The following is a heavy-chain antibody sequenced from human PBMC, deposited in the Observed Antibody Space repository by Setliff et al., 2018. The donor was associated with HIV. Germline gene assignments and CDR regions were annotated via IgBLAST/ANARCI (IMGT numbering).Heavy chain of an antibody. CDR2: STPLLDTT. CDR1: GGTFSSYG. D-gene: IGHD3-10*01. J-gene: IGHJ3*02. CDR3: AGPRGDEAFDI. Sequence: SVKVSCKASGGTFSSYGITWVRQAPGQGLEWMGGSTPLLDTTNYAQKFQGRVTITADKSTNTMYMEMTSLTSEDTAVYYCAGPRGDEAFDIWGQGTMVTVSS. V-gene: IGHV1-69*06.